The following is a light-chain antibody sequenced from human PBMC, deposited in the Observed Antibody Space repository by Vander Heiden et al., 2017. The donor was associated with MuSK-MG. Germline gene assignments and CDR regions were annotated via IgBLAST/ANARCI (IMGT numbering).Light chain of an antibody. CDR3: SSFAGSNNFEWV. J-gene: IGLJ3*02. CDR2: EVS. CDR1: SSDVGGYNY. V-gene: IGLV2-8*01. Sequence: QSALTQPPSASGSPGQSVTISCTGTSSDVGGYNYVSWYQQHPGKAPKLMIYEVSKRPSGVPDRFSGAKSGNTASLTVSGLQAEDEADYYCSSFAGSNNFEWVFGGGTKL.